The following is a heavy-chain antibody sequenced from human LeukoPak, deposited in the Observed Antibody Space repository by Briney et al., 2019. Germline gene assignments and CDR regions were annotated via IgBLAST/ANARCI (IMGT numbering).Heavy chain of an antibody. CDR3: GRDGLNWNDGNAFDI. CDR1: GFTFSSYA. D-gene: IGHD1-20*01. J-gene: IGHJ3*02. V-gene: IGHV3-30-3*01. Sequence: GRSLRLSCAASGFTFSSYAMHWVRQAPGKGLEWVAVISYDGSNKYYADSVKGRFTISRDNSKNTLYLQMNSLRAEDTAVYYCGRDGLNWNDGNAFDIWDQGTMVTVSS. CDR2: ISYDGSNK.